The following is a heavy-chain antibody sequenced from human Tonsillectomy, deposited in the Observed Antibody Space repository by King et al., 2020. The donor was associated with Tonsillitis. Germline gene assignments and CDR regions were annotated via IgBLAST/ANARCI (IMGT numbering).Heavy chain of an antibody. J-gene: IGHJ4*02. D-gene: IGHD3-10*01. CDR3: AAGRGGSY. V-gene: IGHV3-7*01. CDR2: IKEDGSEK. Sequence: VQLVESGGGLVQPGGSLRLPCAASVFLFSNYWMTWVRRAPGRGLEWVANIKEDGSEKKYVDAVKGRFTISRDNAENSVYLQMNSLRAEDTAVYYCAAGRGGSYWGQGTLVTVSS. CDR1: VFLFSNYW.